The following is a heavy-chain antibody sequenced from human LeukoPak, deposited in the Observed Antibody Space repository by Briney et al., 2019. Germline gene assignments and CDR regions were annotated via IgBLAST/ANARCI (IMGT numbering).Heavy chain of an antibody. D-gene: IGHD2-15*01. CDR1: GVTFSGSA. CDR3: AKEGPLYCSGGSCYSGSYYMDV. CDR2: IRSKANSYAT. V-gene: IGHV3-73*01. Sequence: GGSLRLSCAAPGVTFSGSAMHCVRQASGKGLEWVGRIRSKANSYATAYAASVKGRFTISRDNSKNTLYLQMNSLRAEDTAVYYCAKEGPLYCSGGSCYSGSYYMDVWGKGTTVTISS. J-gene: IGHJ6*03.